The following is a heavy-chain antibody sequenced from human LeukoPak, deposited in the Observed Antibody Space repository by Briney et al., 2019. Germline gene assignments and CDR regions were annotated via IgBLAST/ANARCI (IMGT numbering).Heavy chain of an antibody. CDR2: IYYSGST. D-gene: IGHD4-17*01. CDR3: AREGLRQRGDWFDP. V-gene: IGHV4-59*01. Sequence: SETLSLTCTVSGGSIRTYYWSWIRQPPGKGLEWIGYIYYSGSTNYNPSLKSRGTISVDTSKNQFSLKLSSVTTADTAVYYCAREGLRQRGDWFDPWGQGTLVTVSS. CDR1: GGSIRTYY. J-gene: IGHJ5*02.